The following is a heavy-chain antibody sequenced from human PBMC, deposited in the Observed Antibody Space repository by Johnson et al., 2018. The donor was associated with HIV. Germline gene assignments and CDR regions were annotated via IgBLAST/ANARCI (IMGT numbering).Heavy chain of an antibody. CDR2: ISWNSGSI. J-gene: IGHJ3*02. CDR3: ARERDSGDSLHRRFRAFDI. Sequence: VQLVESGGGLVQPGRSLRLSCAASGFTFDDYAMHWVRQAPGKGLEWVSGISWNSGSIGYADSVKGRFTISRDNSKNTLYLQMSSLRVDDTAVYYCARERDSGDSLHRRFRAFDIWGQGKMVTVSS. V-gene: IGHV3-9*01. D-gene: IGHD4-17*01. CDR1: GFTFDDYA.